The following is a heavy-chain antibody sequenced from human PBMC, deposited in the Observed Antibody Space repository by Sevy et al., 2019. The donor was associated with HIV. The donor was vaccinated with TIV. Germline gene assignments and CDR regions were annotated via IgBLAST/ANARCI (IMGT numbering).Heavy chain of an antibody. Sequence: GGSLRLSCAASGFTFSSYALLWVRQAPGKGLEWVSHSSYDGSKKYYSDSVKGRFAISRDESKTTLFLQMNSLRSEDTAIYYCARVGVSYCTDDCYHRFDYWGRGTLVTVSS. J-gene: IGHJ4*02. CDR1: GFTFSSYA. CDR3: ARVGVSYCTDDCYHRFDY. D-gene: IGHD2-21*02. V-gene: IGHV3-30*09. CDR2: SSYDGSKK.